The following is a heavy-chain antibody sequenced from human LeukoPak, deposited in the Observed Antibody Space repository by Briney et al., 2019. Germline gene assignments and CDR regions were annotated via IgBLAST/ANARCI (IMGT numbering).Heavy chain of an antibody. D-gene: IGHD7-27*01. CDR3: TTEYWGSNY. V-gene: IGHV3-15*07. CDR2: IKSNTNGGTT. J-gene: IGHJ4*02. Sequence: GGSLRLSCAGSGFIFSSAWMNWVRQAPGKGLEWVGLIKSNTNGGTTAYAAPVKGRFTISRDDSKNTLYLQMDSLKTEDTGVYYCTTEYWGSNYWGQGTLVTVSS. CDR1: GFIFSSAW.